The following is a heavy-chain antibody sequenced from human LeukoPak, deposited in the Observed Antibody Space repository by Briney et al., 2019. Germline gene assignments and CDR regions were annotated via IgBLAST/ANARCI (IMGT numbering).Heavy chain of an antibody. V-gene: IGHV4-39*01. CDR3: ASGLTTYYYDSSGANWFDP. CDR1: GGSISSSSYY. D-gene: IGHD3-22*01. Sequence: SETLSLTCTVSGGSISSSSYYWGWIRQPPGKGLEWIGSIYYSGSIYYNPSLKSRVTISVDTSKNQFSLKLSSVTAADTAVYYCASGLTTYYYDSSGANWFDPWGQGTLVTVSS. CDR2: IYYSGSI. J-gene: IGHJ5*02.